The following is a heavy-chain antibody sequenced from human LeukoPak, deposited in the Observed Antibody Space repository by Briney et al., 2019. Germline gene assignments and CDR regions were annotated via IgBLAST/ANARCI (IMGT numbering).Heavy chain of an antibody. CDR2: ISGSGGNT. Sequence: GGSLRLSCAASGFTFSSYAMSWVRQAPGKGLEWVSSISGSGGNTYYADSVKGRFTISRDNSKNTLYMQMNSLRAEDTAVYYCAKVVTHFDCWGQGSLVTVCS. CDR3: AKVVTHFDC. V-gene: IGHV3-23*01. CDR1: GFTFSSYA. D-gene: IGHD4-23*01. J-gene: IGHJ4*02.